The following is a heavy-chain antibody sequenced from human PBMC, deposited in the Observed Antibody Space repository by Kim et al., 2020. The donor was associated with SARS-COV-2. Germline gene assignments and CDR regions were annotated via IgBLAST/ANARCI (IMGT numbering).Heavy chain of an antibody. D-gene: IGHD4-17*01. J-gene: IGHJ4*02. CDR1: GFTFSSYA. CDR3: ARDTTVMGTTRRNDY. CDR2: ISGSGGST. Sequence: GGSLRLSCVASGFTFSSYAMSWVRQAPGKGLEWVSKISGSGGSTYDADSVKGRFTISRDKSKNTLYLQMNSLRAEDTAVYYCARDTTVMGTTRRNDYWGQGTLVTVSS. V-gene: IGHV3-23*01.